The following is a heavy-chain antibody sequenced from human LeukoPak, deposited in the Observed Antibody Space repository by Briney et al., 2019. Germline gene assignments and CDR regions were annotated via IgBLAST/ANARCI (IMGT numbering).Heavy chain of an antibody. J-gene: IGHJ1*01. D-gene: IGHD3-22*01. CDR3: ATYSSLNRREFQY. V-gene: IGHV3-7*01. CDR1: GFTFSNYW. CDR2: IKTDGSEK. Sequence: GGSLRLSCEGPGFTFSNYWMGWVRQAPGKGLQWVANIKTDGSEKYYVDSVKGRFTISRDNAKNSLYLQMNSLRAEDTAVYYCATYSSLNRREFQYWGQGTLLTVSS.